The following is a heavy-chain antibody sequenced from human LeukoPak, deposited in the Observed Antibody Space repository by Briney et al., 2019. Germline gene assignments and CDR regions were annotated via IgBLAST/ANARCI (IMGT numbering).Heavy chain of an antibody. CDR2: ISSSGSYI. CDR3: AKGSGVQVWSSLDY. Sequence: GGSLRLSCAASGFTFSSYALNWVRQAPAKGLEWVSSISSSGSYIYYADSVKGRFTISRDNAKISLYLQMNSLRAEDTAVYFCAKGSGVQVWSSLDYWGQGTLVTVSS. J-gene: IGHJ4*02. CDR1: GFTFSSYA. D-gene: IGHD3-10*01. V-gene: IGHV3-21*01.